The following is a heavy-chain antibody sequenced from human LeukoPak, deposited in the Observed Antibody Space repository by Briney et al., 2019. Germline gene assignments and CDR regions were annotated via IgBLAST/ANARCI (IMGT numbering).Heavy chain of an antibody. Sequence: GGSLRLSCAASGFAFGYYSMHWVRQAPDKGLEWVSLINNDGSKKYYTDSVKGRFTISRDNSTHTLYLQMDSLRTEDTALYYCAKGFSSSSWAFDVWGQGTMVTVSS. V-gene: IGHV3-30*02. CDR2: INNDGSKK. J-gene: IGHJ3*01. D-gene: IGHD6-6*01. CDR1: GFAFGYYS. CDR3: AKGFSSSSWAFDV.